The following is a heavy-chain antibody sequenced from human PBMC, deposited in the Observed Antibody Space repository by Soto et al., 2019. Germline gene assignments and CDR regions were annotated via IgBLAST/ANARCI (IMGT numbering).Heavy chain of an antibody. J-gene: IGHJ4*02. CDR2: MYHSGNT. V-gene: IGHV4-30-2*01. Sequence: SETLSLTCAVSGGSISSGGYSWSWIRQPPGKGLEWIGYMYHSGNTYYTDSVKGRFTISRDNSKNTLYLQMNSLRAEDTAIYYCAKHGSSDHFDYWGQGTLVTVSS. D-gene: IGHD6-6*01. CDR1: GGSISSGGYS. CDR3: AKHGSSDHFDY.